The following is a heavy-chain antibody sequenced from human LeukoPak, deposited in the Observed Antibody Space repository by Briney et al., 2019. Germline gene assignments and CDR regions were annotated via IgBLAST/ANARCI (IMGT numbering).Heavy chain of an antibody. Sequence: PGGSLRLSCAASGFTFTSYIMHWVRQVSGKGLVWVSRITTGVSTTMYADSVKGRFTISRDNAKNTVHLQMSSLRAEDTAIYYCARGYYGDPVAFDYWGQGTLVTVSS. CDR2: ITTGVSTT. CDR3: ARGYYGDPVAFDY. CDR1: GFTFTSYI. D-gene: IGHD3-10*01. V-gene: IGHV3-74*03. J-gene: IGHJ4*02.